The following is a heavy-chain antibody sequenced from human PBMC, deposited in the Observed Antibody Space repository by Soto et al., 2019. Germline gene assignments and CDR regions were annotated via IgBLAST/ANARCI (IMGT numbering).Heavy chain of an antibody. CDR2: IYYSGST. D-gene: IGHD6-13*01. Sequence: SETLSLTCTVSGGSISSGGYYWSWLRQHPGKGLEWIGYIYYSGSTYYNPSLKSRVTISVDTSKNQFSLKLSSVTAADTAVYYCAREQQPGLNFDYWGQGTLVTVSS. V-gene: IGHV4-31*03. CDR1: GGSISSGGYY. J-gene: IGHJ4*02. CDR3: AREQQPGLNFDY.